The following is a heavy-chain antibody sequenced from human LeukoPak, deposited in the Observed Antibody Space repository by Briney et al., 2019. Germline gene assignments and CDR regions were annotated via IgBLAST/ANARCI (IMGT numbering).Heavy chain of an antibody. J-gene: IGHJ6*03. CDR2: ISSSGSTI. D-gene: IGHD1-26*01. CDR1: GFTFSSYE. V-gene: IGHV3-48*03. CDR3: ARDQRGSLYYYYCYMDV. Sequence: PGGSLRLSCAASGFTFSSYEMNWVRQAPGKGLEWVSYISSSGSTIYYADSVKGRFTISRDNAKNSLYLQMNSLRAEDTAVYYCARDQRGSLYYYYCYMDVWGKGTTVTISS.